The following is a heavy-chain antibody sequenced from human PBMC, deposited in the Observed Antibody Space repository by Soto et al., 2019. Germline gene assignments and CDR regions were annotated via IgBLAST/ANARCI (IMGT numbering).Heavy chain of an antibody. CDR2: TYSSGST. CDR3: ASHVEDTAIVTNGY. Sequence: PSETLSLTCTVSGGSICSSSYYWGWIRQPPGKGLEWIGSTYSSGSTYYNLSLKSRVTISVDTSKNQFSLKLSSVTVADTAVYYCASHVEDTAIVTNGYWGQLHLVTASS. CDR1: GGSICSSSYY. V-gene: IGHV4-39*01. J-gene: IGHJ4*02. D-gene: IGHD5-18*01.